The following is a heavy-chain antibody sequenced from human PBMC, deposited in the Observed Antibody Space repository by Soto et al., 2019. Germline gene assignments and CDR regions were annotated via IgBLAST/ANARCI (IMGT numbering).Heavy chain of an antibody. CDR1: GGSISSGGYS. CDR3: ASSSHRVGADPPGSVYFDY. J-gene: IGHJ4*02. V-gene: IGHV4-30-2*01. Sequence: SETLSLTCAVSGGSISSGGYSWSWIRQPPGKGLEWIGYIYHSGSTYYNPSLKSRVTISVDRSKNQFSLKLSSVTAADTAVYYCASSSHRVGADPPGSVYFDYWGQGTLVTVSS. CDR2: IYHSGST. D-gene: IGHD1-26*01.